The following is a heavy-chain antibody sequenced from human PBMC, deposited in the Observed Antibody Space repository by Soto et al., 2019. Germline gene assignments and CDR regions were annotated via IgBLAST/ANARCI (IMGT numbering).Heavy chain of an antibody. D-gene: IGHD4-17*01. CDR2: IYYSGST. V-gene: IGHV4-59*01. J-gene: IGHJ6*02. CDR3: ARRDGDLSYYYYGMDV. Sequence: PSETLSLTCTVSGGSISSYYWSWIRQPPGKGLEWIGYIYYSGSTNYNPSLKSRVTISVDTSKNQFSLKLSSVTAADTAVYYCARRDGDLSYYYYGMDVWGQGTTVTVSS. CDR1: GGSISSYY.